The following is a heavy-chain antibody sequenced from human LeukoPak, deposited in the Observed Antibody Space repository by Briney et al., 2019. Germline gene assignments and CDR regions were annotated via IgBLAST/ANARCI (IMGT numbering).Heavy chain of an antibody. Sequence: GGSLRPSCAASGFTFSSYGMHWVRQAPGKGLEWVAVIWYDGSNKYYADSVKGRFTISRDNSKNTLYLQMNSLRAEDTAVYYCARDGLLASVYYFDYWGQGTLVTVSS. CDR1: GFTFSSYG. CDR2: IWYDGSNK. CDR3: ARDGLLASVYYFDY. J-gene: IGHJ4*02. D-gene: IGHD3-22*01. V-gene: IGHV3-33*01.